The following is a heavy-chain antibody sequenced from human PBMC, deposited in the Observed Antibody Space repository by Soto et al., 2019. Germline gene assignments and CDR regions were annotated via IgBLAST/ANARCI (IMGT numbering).Heavy chain of an antibody. D-gene: IGHD3-9*01. CDR2: IYYSGST. V-gene: IGHV4-39*01. Sequence: SETLSLTCTVSGGSISSSSYYWGWIRQPPGKGLEWIGSIYYSGSTYYNPSLKSRVTISVDTSKNQFSLKLSSVTAADTAVYYCVALYYPPSDYDISLTPTRDRYYFDYWGQGTLVTVSS. CDR1: GGSISSSSYY. J-gene: IGHJ4*02. CDR3: VALYYPPSDYDISLTPTRDRYYFDY.